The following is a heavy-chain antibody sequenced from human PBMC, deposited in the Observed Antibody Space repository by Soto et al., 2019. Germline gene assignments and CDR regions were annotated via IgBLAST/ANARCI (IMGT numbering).Heavy chain of an antibody. CDR3: AKKVNSGSGSQYFDY. CDR2: ISGSGGSA. CDR1: GFTFRSYA. V-gene: IGHV3-23*01. D-gene: IGHD3-10*01. J-gene: IGHJ4*02. Sequence: GGSLRLSCLASGFTFRSYAMTWVRQGPGRGLEWVSAISGSGGSAFSADSVKGRFTISRDNSKNTLFLQMNSLRAEDTAIYYCAKKVNSGSGSQYFDYFGQGTLVTVSS.